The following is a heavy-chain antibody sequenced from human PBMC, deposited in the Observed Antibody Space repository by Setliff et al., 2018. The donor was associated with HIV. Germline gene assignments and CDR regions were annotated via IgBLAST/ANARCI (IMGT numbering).Heavy chain of an antibody. CDR3: ARSPRIGVAGEFEY. V-gene: IGHV4-4*09. CDR1: GGSISSYD. D-gene: IGHD6-19*01. Sequence: PSETLSLTCTVSGGSISSYDWSWIRQPPGKGLEWIGYIYTSGSVNYNPSLNSRVTISVDTSKNQFSLKVNSVTAADTAVYYCARSPRIGVAGEFEYWGQGTLVTVSS. J-gene: IGHJ4*02. CDR2: IYTSGSV.